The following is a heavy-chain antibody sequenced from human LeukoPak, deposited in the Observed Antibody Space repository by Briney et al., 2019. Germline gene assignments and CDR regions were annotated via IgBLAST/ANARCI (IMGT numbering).Heavy chain of an antibody. V-gene: IGHV1-3*01. D-gene: IGHD1/OR15-1a*01. CDR3: ARDGGGRYGTTLLDY. Sequence: ASVKVSCKASGYTSTSYAMHWVRQAPGQRLEWMGWINAGNGNTKYSQKFQGRVTITRDTSASTVYMEMSSLRSEDTALYYCARDGGGRYGTTLLDYWGQGTLVTVSS. J-gene: IGHJ4*02. CDR1: GYTSTSYA. CDR2: INAGNGNT.